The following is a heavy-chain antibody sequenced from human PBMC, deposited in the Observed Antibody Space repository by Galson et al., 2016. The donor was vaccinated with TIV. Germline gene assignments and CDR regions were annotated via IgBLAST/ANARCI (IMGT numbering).Heavy chain of an antibody. D-gene: IGHD1-14*01. CDR2: IIAIFRIA. V-gene: IGHV1-69*13. J-gene: IGHJ5*02. CDR3: ARDVRGTWANLDL. Sequence: SVKVSCKASGAIFNSYAISWVRQAPGQGLEWMGGIIAIFRIANYAQKFQGRVTITADESTNTAYMELRSLGPDDTAVYYCARDVRGTWANLDLWGQGTLVTVSS. CDR1: GAIFNSYA.